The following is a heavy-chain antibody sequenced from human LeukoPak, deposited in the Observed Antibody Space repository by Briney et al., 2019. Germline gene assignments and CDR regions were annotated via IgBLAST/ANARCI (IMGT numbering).Heavy chain of an antibody. CDR2: IYYSGST. Sequence: SETLSLTCTVSGGSISSSSYYWGWIRQPPGKGLEWIGSIYYSGSTYYNPSLKSRVTISADTSKNQFSLKLSSVTAADTAVYYCARVAGRYDPRSGWVYYFDYWGQGTLVTVSS. J-gene: IGHJ4*02. V-gene: IGHV4-39*07. CDR1: GGSISSSSYY. D-gene: IGHD5-12*01. CDR3: ARVAGRYDPRSGWVYYFDY.